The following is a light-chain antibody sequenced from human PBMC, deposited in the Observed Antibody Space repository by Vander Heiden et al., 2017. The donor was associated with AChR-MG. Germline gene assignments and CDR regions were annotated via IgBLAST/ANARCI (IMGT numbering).Light chain of an antibody. CDR3: QHSYSTPRT. CDR1: QSLSTF. CDR2: AAS. V-gene: IGKV1-39*01. Sequence: DIQMTQSPSSLSASVGDRVTITCRASQSLSTFLNWYQQKPGKAPKLLIYAASSLQSGVPSRFSGSGSGTDFTLTISSLQPEDFATYYCQHSYSTPRTFGHGTKVEIK. J-gene: IGKJ1*01.